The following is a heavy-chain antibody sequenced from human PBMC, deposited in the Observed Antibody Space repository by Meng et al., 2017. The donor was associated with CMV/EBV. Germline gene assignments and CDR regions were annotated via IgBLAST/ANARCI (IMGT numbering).Heavy chain of an antibody. CDR2: IYYSGST. V-gene: IGHV4-31*02. J-gene: IGHJ4*02. D-gene: IGHD3-22*01. CDR3: ARAPYDSSGYLVALGDY. CDR1: SSGRCYY. Sequence: SSGRCYYWSWIRQHPGKGLEWIGYIYYSGSTYYNPSLKSRVTISVDTSKNQFSLKLSSVTAADTAVYYCARAPYDSSGYLVALGDYWGQGTLVTVSS.